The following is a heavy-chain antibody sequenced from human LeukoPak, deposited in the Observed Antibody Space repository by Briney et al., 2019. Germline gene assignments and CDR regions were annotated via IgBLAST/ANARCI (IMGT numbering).Heavy chain of an antibody. J-gene: IGHJ5*02. V-gene: IGHV4-59*01. CDR2: IYYTGST. Sequence: SETLSLTCTVSGGSISSYYWSWIRQPPGKGLEWIGYIYYTGSTNYNPSLKSRVTISVDTSKNQFSLKLSSVTAADTAVYYCARASLGITIFGVVINGFDPWGQGTLVTVSS. CDR1: GGSISSYY. D-gene: IGHD3-3*01. CDR3: ARASLGITIFGVVINGFDP.